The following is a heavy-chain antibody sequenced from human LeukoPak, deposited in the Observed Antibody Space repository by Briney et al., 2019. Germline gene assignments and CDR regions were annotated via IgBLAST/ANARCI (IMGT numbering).Heavy chain of an antibody. CDR1: GFTFSSYG. Sequence: GGSLRLSCAASGFTFSSYGMHWVRQAPGKGLEWVAFIRYDGSNKYYADSVKGRFTISRDNSKNTLYLQMNSLRAEDTAVYYCAKGSKEVLFTRDHYMDVWGKGTTVTMSS. J-gene: IGHJ6*03. V-gene: IGHV3-30*02. CDR2: IRYDGSNK. CDR3: AKGSKEVLFTRDHYMDV. D-gene: IGHD3-3*01.